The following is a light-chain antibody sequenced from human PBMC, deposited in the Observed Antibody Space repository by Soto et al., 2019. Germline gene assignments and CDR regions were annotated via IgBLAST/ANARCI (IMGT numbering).Light chain of an antibody. V-gene: IGLV2-23*01. Sequence: QSALTQPASVSGSPGQSITISCTGTSSDIGTYNFVSWYQQYPARAPKLIIFEGNKRPSGVSDRFSGSKSANTASLAISGLQAEDEADYHCCSYAARSTVIFGGGTKLTVL. CDR3: CSYAARSTVI. J-gene: IGLJ2*01. CDR2: EGN. CDR1: SSDIGTYNF.